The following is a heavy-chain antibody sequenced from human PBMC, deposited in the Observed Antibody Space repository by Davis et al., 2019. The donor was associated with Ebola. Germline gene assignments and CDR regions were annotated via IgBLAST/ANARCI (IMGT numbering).Heavy chain of an antibody. V-gene: IGHV3-48*02. CDR1: GFTFSSYS. Sequence: PGGSLRLSCAASGFTFSSYSMNWVRQAPGKGLEWVSYISSSSSTIYYADSVKGRFTISRDNAKNSLYLQMNSLRDEDTAVYYCARDGTGYSSGWFDPHAFDIWGQGTMVTVSS. J-gene: IGHJ3*02. D-gene: IGHD6-19*01. CDR2: ISSSSSTI. CDR3: ARDGTGYSSGWFDPHAFDI.